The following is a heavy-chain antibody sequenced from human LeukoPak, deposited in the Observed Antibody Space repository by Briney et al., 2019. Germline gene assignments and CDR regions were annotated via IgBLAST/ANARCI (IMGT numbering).Heavy chain of an antibody. J-gene: IGHJ6*02. V-gene: IGHV4-39*01. D-gene: IGHD4/OR15-4a*01. CDR2: FDYSGST. CDR1: GGSISSNTYY. CDR3: ARGANFYYYGMDV. Sequence: PSETLSLTCAVSGGSISSNTYYWGWIRQPPGKGLEWIGSFDYSGSTYYNPSLKSRVTIFEDTSKNQFSLKLTSVTAADTAVYYCARGANFYYYGMDVWGQGTTVTVSS.